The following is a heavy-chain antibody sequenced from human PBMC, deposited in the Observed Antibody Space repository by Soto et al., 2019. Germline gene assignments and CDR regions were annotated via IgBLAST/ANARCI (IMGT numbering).Heavy chain of an antibody. CDR1: GFSFSSHW. V-gene: IGHV3-74*01. CDR3: VRDRPHNWFDP. Sequence: PGGSLRLSCAASGFSFSSHWMHWVRQAPGKGLVWVSRINNDGSDTIYADSVKGRFTISRDNAKNTLYLQMNSLRAEDTAYYYCVRDRPHNWFDPWGQGTLVTVSS. J-gene: IGHJ5*02. CDR2: INNDGSDT.